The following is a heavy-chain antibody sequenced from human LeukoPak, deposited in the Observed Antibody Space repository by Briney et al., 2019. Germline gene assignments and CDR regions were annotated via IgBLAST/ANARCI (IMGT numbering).Heavy chain of an antibody. Sequence: GGSLRLSCAASGFAFSGYGMHWVRQAPGKGLEWVAFIRNDGSDKSYADSVKGRFTISRDNSKNTLYLQMNSLRAEDTAVYYCAKDRWGRDIVVVPAAYDYWGQGTLVTVSS. CDR3: AKDRWGRDIVVVPAAYDY. CDR1: GFAFSGYG. J-gene: IGHJ4*02. V-gene: IGHV3-30*02. CDR2: IRNDGSDK. D-gene: IGHD2-2*01.